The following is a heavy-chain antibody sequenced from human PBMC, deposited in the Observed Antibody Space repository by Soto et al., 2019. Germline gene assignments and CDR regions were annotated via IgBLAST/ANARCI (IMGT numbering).Heavy chain of an antibody. CDR3: ARVAYRWNGKDY. V-gene: IGHV3-7*04. J-gene: IGHJ4*02. Sequence: EVQLVESGGGLVQRGGSLRPSCAASGFPLATDWMTWVRQAPGKGLEWVANIKPDGSEKTYLDSVKGRFTISRDDAENSLLLQMNSLRAEDTGVYYCARVAYRWNGKDYWGRGTLVTVSS. CDR1: GFPLATDW. CDR2: IKPDGSEK. D-gene: IGHD1-1*01.